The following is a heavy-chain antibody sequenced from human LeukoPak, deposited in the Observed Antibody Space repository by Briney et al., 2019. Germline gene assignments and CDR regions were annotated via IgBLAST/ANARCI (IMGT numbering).Heavy chain of an antibody. Sequence: ASVKVSCKASGYTFTGYYMHWVRQAPGQGLEWMGRINPNSGGTNYAQKFQGRVTMTRDTSISTAYMELSRLRSDDTAVYYCAREARADFWSGYPPDYWGQGTLVTVSS. CDR3: AREARADFWSGYPPDY. CDR2: INPNSGGT. D-gene: IGHD3-3*01. V-gene: IGHV1-2*06. J-gene: IGHJ4*02. CDR1: GYTFTGYY.